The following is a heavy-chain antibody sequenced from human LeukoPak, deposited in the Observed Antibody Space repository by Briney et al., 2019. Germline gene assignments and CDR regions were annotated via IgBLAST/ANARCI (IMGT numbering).Heavy chain of an antibody. CDR1: GGSFSGYY. CDR2: INHSGST. V-gene: IGHV4-34*01. CDR3: ARTVPEMGNYYYDGMDV. Sequence: SETLSLTCAVYGGSFSGYYWSWIRQPPGKGLEWIGEINHSGSTNYNPSLKSRVTISVDTSKNQFSLKLSSVTAADTAVYYCARTVPEMGNYYYDGMDVWGQGTTVTVSS. D-gene: IGHD2-8*01. J-gene: IGHJ6*02.